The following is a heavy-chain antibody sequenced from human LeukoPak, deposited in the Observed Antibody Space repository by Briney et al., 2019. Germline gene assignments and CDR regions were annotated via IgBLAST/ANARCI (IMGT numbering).Heavy chain of an antibody. CDR1: GFTFSSYE. CDR2: ISSSGSTI. CDR3: ASVRGVIISLGRDY. V-gene: IGHV3-48*03. Sequence: GGSLRLSCAASGFTFSSYEMNWVRQAPGKGLEWVSYISSSGSTIYYADSVKGRFTISRDNAKNSLYLQMNSLRAEDTAVYYCASVRGVIISLGRDYWGQGTLVTVSS. D-gene: IGHD3-10*02. J-gene: IGHJ4*02.